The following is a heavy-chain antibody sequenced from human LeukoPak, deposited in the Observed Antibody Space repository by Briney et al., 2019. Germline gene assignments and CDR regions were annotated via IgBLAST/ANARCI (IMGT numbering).Heavy chain of an antibody. D-gene: IGHD3-3*01. J-gene: IGHJ4*02. CDR2: ISGSGGST. Sequence: GGSLRLSCAASGFTFSSYAMSWVRQAPGKGLEWVSAISGSGGSTYYADSVTGRFTISRDNSKNTLYLQMNSLRAEDTAVYYCAKDRLSYYDFWSGYPYYFDYWGQGTLVTVSS. V-gene: IGHV3-23*01. CDR3: AKDRLSYYDFWSGYPYYFDY. CDR1: GFTFSSYA.